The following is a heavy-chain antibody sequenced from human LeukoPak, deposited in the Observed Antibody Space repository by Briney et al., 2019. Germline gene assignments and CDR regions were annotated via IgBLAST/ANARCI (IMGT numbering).Heavy chain of an antibody. Sequence: SETLSLTCTVSGGSLSSSSYYWGWIRQPPGKGLEWIGTIYYNVRTYYNPSLKTRVTISVDTSKNQFSLKLNSVTAADTALYYCASPRNGGSGPLPNPGDAFDIWGQGTMVTVSS. CDR3: ASPRNGGSGPLPNPGDAFDI. D-gene: IGHD3-10*01. V-gene: IGHV4-39*01. CDR1: GGSLSSSSYY. CDR2: IYYNVRT. J-gene: IGHJ3*02.